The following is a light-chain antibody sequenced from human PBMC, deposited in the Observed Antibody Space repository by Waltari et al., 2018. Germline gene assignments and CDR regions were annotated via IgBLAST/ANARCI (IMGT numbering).Light chain of an antibody. CDR1: RSNIGSNY. CDR2: ANS. J-gene: IGLJ3*02. V-gene: IGLV1-47*02. CDR3: AAWDGGLSNWL. Sequence: QSVLTQPPSASGTPGQRITISCSGGRSNIGSNYVFWYQQLPGTAPKLLIYANSKRPSGGTDRCSGSKSGTSASLAISGLRPEEEADYYCAAWDGGLSNWLFGGGTRLTVL.